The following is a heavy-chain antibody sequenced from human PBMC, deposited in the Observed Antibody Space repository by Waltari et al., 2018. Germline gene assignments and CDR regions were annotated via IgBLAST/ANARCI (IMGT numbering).Heavy chain of an antibody. D-gene: IGHD3-22*01. Sequence: QVQLRQSGPGLVKPSQTLSLICAISGDSVSGNSAAWNWIRQSPSRGLEWLGRTYYRSKWYNDYAVSVKSRITINPDTSKNQFSLQLNSLTPEDTAVYYCARGLATGYYYPYDIFDMWGQGTMVTVSS. CDR2: TYYRSKWYN. J-gene: IGHJ3*02. V-gene: IGHV6-1*01. CDR1: GDSVSGNSAA. CDR3: ARGLATGYYYPYDIFDM.